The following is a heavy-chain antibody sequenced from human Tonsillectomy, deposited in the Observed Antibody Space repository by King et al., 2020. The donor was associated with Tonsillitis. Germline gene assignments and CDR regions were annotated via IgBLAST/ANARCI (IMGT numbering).Heavy chain of an antibody. V-gene: IGHV3-7*03. D-gene: IGHD2-21*02. CDR2: IKQGGNEK. CDR1: GFTFSSFW. J-gene: IGHJ3*02. CDR3: ARDPFDNGGDTPEFGAFDI. Sequence: VQLVESGGGLVQPGGSLRLSCVASGFTFSSFWMTCVRQAPWKGLEVVANIKQGGNEKKDVDSVKGRFTISRDNGKTSLYLQMNSLRAEDTAVYYCARDPFDNGGDTPEFGAFDIWGQGTLVTVSS.